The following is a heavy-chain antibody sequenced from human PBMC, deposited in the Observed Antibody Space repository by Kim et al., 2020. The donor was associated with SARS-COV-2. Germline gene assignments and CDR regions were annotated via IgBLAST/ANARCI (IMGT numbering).Heavy chain of an antibody. Sequence: SETLSLTCTVSGGSISSSSYYWGWIRQPPGKGLEWIGSIYYSGSTYYNPSLKSRATISVGTSKNQFSLKLSSVTAAGTAVYYCARRRPASYYRDDHWGQGTLVTVST. CDR3: ARRRPASYYRDDH. J-gene: IGHJ4*02. D-gene: IGHD3-10*01. CDR2: IYYSGST. CDR1: GGSISSSSYY. V-gene: IGHV4-39*01.